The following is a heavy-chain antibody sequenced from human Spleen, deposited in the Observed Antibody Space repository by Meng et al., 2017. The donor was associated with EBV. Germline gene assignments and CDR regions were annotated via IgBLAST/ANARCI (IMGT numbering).Heavy chain of an antibody. J-gene: IGHJ5*02. V-gene: IGHV4-4*02. CDR1: GGSIRSRNR. D-gene: IGHD3-16*01. Sequence: VQRQGSGPGAGKASGPLSPTCSVFGGSIRSRNRWNWVRQAPGKGLEWIGEIYHSGSTSYTPSLESRVTISIDKSKNQVSLKLTSVTAADTAVYYCAQRERWGLDPWGQGTLVTVSS. CDR3: AQRERWGLDP. CDR2: IYHSGST.